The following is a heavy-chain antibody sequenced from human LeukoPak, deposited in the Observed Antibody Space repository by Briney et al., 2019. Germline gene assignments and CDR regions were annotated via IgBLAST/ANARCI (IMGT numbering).Heavy chain of an antibody. V-gene: IGHV3-7*03. CDR3: ARNGYSSSWADAFDI. CDR1: GFTFSNYW. CDR2: IKQGGSEK. Sequence: AGGSLRLSCAASGFTFSNYWMSWVRQAPGKGPEWVANIKQGGSEKYYVDSVKGRFTISRDNAKNSLYLQMNSLRAEDTAVYYCARNGYSSSWADAFDIWGQGTMVTVSS. D-gene: IGHD6-13*01. J-gene: IGHJ3*02.